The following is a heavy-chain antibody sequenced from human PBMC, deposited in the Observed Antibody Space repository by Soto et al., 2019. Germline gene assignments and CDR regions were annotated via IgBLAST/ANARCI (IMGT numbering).Heavy chain of an antibody. Sequence: EVQLVESGGGLVQPGRSLRLSCAASGFTFDDSPMHWVRQVPGKGLECVSGISWNSVNIAYADSVKGRFTISRDNATNSLFLQMNSLRPEDTALYYCAKRSAGLDIWGQGTMVTVSS. CDR1: GFTFDDSP. CDR3: AKRSAGLDI. J-gene: IGHJ3*02. V-gene: IGHV3-9*01. CDR2: ISWNSVNI.